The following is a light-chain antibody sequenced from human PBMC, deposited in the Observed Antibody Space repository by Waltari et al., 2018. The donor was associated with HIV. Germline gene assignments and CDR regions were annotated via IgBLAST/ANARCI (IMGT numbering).Light chain of an antibody. V-gene: IGLV2-14*01. CDR2: EVN. J-gene: IGLJ1*01. Sequence: QSALTQPASVSGSPGQSITISCTGTNSEIGTYDFVSWYQQYPGKAPKLLIYEVNYRRSGVAKRFSGSNSGNTAALTISGLQAEDEAEYYCTASTSNSTPVFGTGTRVSVL. CDR1: NSEIGTYDF. CDR3: TASTSNSTPV.